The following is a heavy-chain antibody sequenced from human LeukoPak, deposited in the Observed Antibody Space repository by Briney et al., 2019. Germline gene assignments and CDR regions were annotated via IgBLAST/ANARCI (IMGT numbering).Heavy chain of an antibody. J-gene: IGHJ4*02. Sequence: GGSLRLSCAASGFTLSSYGMHCVRQAPGKGLEWLAFIRYDGSNKYYADSVKGRFTISRDNSENTLWLQMTSLRAEDTAVYYCAKAPVRGVISHLDYWGQGTLVTVSS. D-gene: IGHD3-10*01. V-gene: IGHV3-30*02. CDR1: GFTLSSYG. CDR2: IRYDGSNK. CDR3: AKAPVRGVISHLDY.